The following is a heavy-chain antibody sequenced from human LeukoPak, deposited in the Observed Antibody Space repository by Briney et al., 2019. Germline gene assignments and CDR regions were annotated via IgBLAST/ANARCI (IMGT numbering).Heavy chain of an antibody. CDR1: GGTFSSYA. CDR3: ARDANIAPGDY. V-gene: IGHV1-2*02. J-gene: IGHJ4*02. CDR2: INPNSGGT. Sequence: GASVKVSCKASGGTFSSYAISWVRQAPGQGLEWMGWINPNSGGTNYAQKFQGRVTMTRDTSISTAYMELSRLRSDDTAAYYCARDANIAPGDYWGQGTLVTVSS. D-gene: IGHD1/OR15-1a*01.